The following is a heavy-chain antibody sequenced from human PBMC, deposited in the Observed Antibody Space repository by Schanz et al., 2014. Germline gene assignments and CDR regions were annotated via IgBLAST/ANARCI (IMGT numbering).Heavy chain of an antibody. CDR1: GFTFSSYG. CDR2: ISSGGGST. Sequence: QVQLVESGGGVVQPGRSLRLSCAASGFTFSSYGMHWVRQAPGKGLEWVSSISSGGGSTYYADSVKGRFTISRDNSKNTLYLQMNSLRAGDAAVYYCARGLIAAAGGAFDSWGQGTLVAVSA. V-gene: IGHV3-NL1*01. D-gene: IGHD6-13*01. J-gene: IGHJ4*02. CDR3: ARGLIAAAGGAFDS.